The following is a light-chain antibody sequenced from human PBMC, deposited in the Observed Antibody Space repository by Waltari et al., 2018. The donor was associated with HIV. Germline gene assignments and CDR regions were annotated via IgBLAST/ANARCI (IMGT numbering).Light chain of an antibody. CDR2: LKSDGSH. V-gene: IGLV4-69*01. J-gene: IGLJ3*02. CDR1: GGLSSYA. CDR3: QTWDTGPV. Sequence: QLVLTQSPSASAFLGASVKITCTLNGGLSSYAIASHQHQPEKGPRYLMKLKSDGSHNREDEIPDRFSASNSGADHHLTISNLQSEDEGYYYCQTWDTGPVFGGGTKLTVL.